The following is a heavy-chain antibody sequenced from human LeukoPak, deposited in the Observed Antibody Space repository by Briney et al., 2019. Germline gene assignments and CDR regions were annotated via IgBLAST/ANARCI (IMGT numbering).Heavy chain of an antibody. V-gene: IGHV1-46*01. CDR1: GYTFTIYY. D-gene: IGHD1-26*01. Sequence: ASVKVSFKASGYTFTIYYMHWVRQAPGQGLEWMGIINPSGGSTSYAQKLQGRVTMTTDTSTSTAYMELRSLRSDDTAVYYCARETSGSYLLGAFDIWGQGTMVTVSS. J-gene: IGHJ3*02. CDR3: ARETSGSYLLGAFDI. CDR2: INPSGGST.